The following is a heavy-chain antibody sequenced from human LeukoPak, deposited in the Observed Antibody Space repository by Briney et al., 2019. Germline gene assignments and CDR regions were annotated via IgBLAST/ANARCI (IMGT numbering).Heavy chain of an antibody. CDR3: TRQWFGELSSVFDY. V-gene: IGHV4-59*08. CDR1: HFISSYY. Sequence: SETLSLTCTVSHFISSYYWSWIRQPPGKGLEWIGYISYRGSTRYNPSLKSRLTISIDTSKNQFSLTLTSLTAADTAVYYCTRQWFGELSSVFDYWGQGSLVTVSS. J-gene: IGHJ4*02. CDR2: ISYRGST. D-gene: IGHD3-10*01.